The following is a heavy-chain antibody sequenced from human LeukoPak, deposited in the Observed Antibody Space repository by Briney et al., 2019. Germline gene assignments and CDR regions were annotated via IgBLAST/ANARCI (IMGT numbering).Heavy chain of an antibody. CDR3: TREVRSAWASFDP. V-gene: IGHV4-59*12. J-gene: IGHJ5*02. CDR1: GGSISNYY. D-gene: IGHD1-26*01. Sequence: SETLSLTCTVSGGSISNYYWNWIRQPPGKGLEWIGSIHYSARIYYNPSLKSRLTISPDTSKNQFSLKLTSVTAADTAVYYCTREVRSAWASFDPWGQGTLVIVSS. CDR2: IHYSARI.